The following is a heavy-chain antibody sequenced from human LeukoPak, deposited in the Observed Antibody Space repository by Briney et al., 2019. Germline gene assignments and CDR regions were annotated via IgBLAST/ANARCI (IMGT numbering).Heavy chain of an antibody. J-gene: IGHJ6*02. CDR3: ARHSPPYYDFWSGSYSFYYYYGMDV. CDR2: IYPGDSDT. Sequence: GESLKISCKGSGYSFTSYWIGWVRQMPGKGLEWMGIIYPGDSDTRYSPSFQGQVTISADKSISTAYLQWSSLKASDTAMYYCARHSPPYYDFWSGSYSFYYYYGMDVWGQGTTVTVSS. V-gene: IGHV5-51*01. D-gene: IGHD3-3*01. CDR1: GYSFTSYW.